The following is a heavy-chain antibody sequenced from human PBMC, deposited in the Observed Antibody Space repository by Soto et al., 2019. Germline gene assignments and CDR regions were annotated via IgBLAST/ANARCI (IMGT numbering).Heavy chain of an antibody. CDR2: INPSGGST. Sequence: ASVKVSCKASGYTFTGYYIHWVRQAPGQGLEWMGIINPSGGSTSYAQKFQGRVTMTRDTSTSTVYMELSSLRSEDTAVYYCARDWAYCGGDCYSEINWFDPWGQGTLVTVSS. J-gene: IGHJ5*02. V-gene: IGHV1-46*01. CDR3: ARDWAYCGGDCYSEINWFDP. D-gene: IGHD2-21*02. CDR1: GYTFTGYY.